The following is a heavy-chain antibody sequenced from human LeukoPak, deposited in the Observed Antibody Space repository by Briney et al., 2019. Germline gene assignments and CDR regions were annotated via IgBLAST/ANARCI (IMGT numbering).Heavy chain of an antibody. V-gene: IGHV3-66*01. CDR3: ARDRGSGTHFDY. CDR2: IYSGGST. J-gene: IGHJ4*02. Sequence: GGSLRLSCAASGFTFSSYSMNWVRQAPGKGLEWVSVIYSGGSTYYSDSVKGRFTISRDNSKNTLYLQMNSLKAEDTAVYYCARDRGSGTHFDYWGQGTLVTVSS. CDR1: GFTFSSYS. D-gene: IGHD2-2*01.